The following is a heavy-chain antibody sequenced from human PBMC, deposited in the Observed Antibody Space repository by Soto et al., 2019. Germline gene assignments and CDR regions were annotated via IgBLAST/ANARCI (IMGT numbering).Heavy chain of an antibody. Sequence: PGGSLRLSCAASGFTFSSFGMHWVRQAPGKGLEWVAGISYDGSNKYYADSVKGRFTISRDNSKNTLYLQMNSLRAEDTAVYYCAKARVWYFDLWGRGTLVTVSS. CDR1: GFTFSSFG. V-gene: IGHV3-30*18. CDR3: AKARVWYFDL. CDR2: ISYDGSNK. J-gene: IGHJ2*01.